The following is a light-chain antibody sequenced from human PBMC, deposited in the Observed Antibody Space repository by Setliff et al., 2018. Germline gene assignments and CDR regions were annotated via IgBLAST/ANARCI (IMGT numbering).Light chain of an antibody. CDR1: NSHIGSNS. CDR2: NND. V-gene: IGLV1-47*01. J-gene: IGLJ3*02. CDR3: AARDDILSSLV. Sequence: QSVLTQPPSASGTPGQRITISCSGSNSHIGSNSVYWYQHLPGTAPTLLIYNNDRWPSGVPGRFFVSKSGTAASLAISGLRSEDGADYFCAARDDILSSLVFGGGTKGTVL.